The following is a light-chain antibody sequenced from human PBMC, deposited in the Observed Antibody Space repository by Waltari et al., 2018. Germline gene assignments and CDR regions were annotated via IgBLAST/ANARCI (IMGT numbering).Light chain of an antibody. CDR1: QTINKY. CDR3: QQSYSLPWT. Sequence: DIQMTQSPSSLSASVGDKVTITCRAGQTINKYLNWYQQKPGKAPRVLIYAASTLQSGVPSRCSGGGSGTDFTLTISSLQPEDFGTYFCQQSYSLPWTFGQGTKVEIE. V-gene: IGKV1-39*01. CDR2: AAS. J-gene: IGKJ1*01.